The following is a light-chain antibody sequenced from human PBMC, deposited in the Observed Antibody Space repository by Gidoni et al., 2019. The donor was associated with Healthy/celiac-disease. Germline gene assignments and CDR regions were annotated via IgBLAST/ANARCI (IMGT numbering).Light chain of an antibody. V-gene: IGLV2-11*01. CDR2: DVS. J-gene: IGLJ2*01. Sequence: QSALTQPRSVSGSAGQSVTISCTGTSSDVGGSNYVSWYQQPPGKAPKLMIYDVSKRPSGVPDRFSGSKSGNTASLTISGLQAEDEADYYCCSYAGSYTYVVFGGGTKLPVL. CDR1: SSDVGGSNY. CDR3: CSYAGSYTYVV.